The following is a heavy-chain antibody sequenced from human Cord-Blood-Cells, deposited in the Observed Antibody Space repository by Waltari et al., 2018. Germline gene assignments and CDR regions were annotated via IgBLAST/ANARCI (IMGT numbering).Heavy chain of an antibody. D-gene: IGHD3-3*01. CDR1: GYTFTGYY. CDR3: ARGRNDYDFWSGYYCDY. CDR2: INPNRGGT. V-gene: IGHV1-2*02. J-gene: IGHJ4*02. Sequence: QVQLVQSGAEVKKPGASVKVSCKASGYTFTGYYMHWVRQAPGQGLEWMGWINPNRGGTNYAQKFQGRVTMTRDTSISTAYMELSRLRSDDTAVYYCARGRNDYDFWSGYYCDYWGQGTLVTVSS.